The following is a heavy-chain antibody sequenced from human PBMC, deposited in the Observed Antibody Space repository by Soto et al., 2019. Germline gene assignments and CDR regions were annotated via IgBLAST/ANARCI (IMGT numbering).Heavy chain of an antibody. CDR1: GYSFTIYW. V-gene: IGHV5-10-1*01. CDR2: IDPSDSYT. Sequence: PGESLKISCKGSGYSFTIYWISWVLQRPGKGLEWMGRIDPSDSYTNYSPSFQGHVTISADKSIGTAYLQWSSLKASDTAMYYCARRILGYSSSSSWFDPWGQGTLVTVSS. D-gene: IGHD6-6*01. CDR3: ARRILGYSSSSSWFDP. J-gene: IGHJ5*02.